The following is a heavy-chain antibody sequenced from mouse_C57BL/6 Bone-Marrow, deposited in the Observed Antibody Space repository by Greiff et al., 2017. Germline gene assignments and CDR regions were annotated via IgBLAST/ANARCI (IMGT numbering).Heavy chain of an antibody. Sequence: QVQLQHPGAELVKPGASVKLSCKASGYTFTSYWMHWVKQRPGQGLEWIGRIHPNSGSTNYNEKFKSKATLTVDKSSSTAYMQLSSLTSEDSAVYDCARWEYGPIDYWGQGTTLTVSS. J-gene: IGHJ2*01. D-gene: IGHD2-10*02. CDR3: ARWEYGPIDY. V-gene: IGHV1-64*01. CDR1: GYTFTSYW. CDR2: IHPNSGST.